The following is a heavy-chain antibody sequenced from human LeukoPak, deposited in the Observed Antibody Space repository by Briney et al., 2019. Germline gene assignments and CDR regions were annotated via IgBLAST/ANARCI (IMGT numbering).Heavy chain of an antibody. CDR1: GFSFSSYG. CDR3: AKGYYDMSGSGAGTQH. CDR2: IRYDGSNGYDGINK. D-gene: IGHD3-22*01. V-gene: IGHV3-30*02. J-gene: IGHJ1*01. Sequence: GGSLRLSCATSGFSFSSYGMHWVRQAPGKGLEWVAFIRYDGSNGYDGINKYYADSVKGRFTISRDNSKRTLYLQMNSLRAEDTAVYYCAKGYYDMSGSGAGTQHWGQGTLVTVSS.